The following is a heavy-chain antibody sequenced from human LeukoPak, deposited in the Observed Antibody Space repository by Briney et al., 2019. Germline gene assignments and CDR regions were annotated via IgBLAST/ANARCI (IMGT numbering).Heavy chain of an antibody. J-gene: IGHJ4*02. CDR1: GFNFSNAW. D-gene: IGHD6-6*01. Sequence: GGSLRLSCAASGFNFSNAWMAWVRQAPGKGLEWVGRIRNEIDGGTTHYATSATGRFTITRDDSRNTLYLQMQGLKSEDTAVYYCATDRPFHNYWGQGTLVTVSS. CDR2: IRNEIDGGTT. V-gene: IGHV3-15*01. CDR3: ATDRPFHNY.